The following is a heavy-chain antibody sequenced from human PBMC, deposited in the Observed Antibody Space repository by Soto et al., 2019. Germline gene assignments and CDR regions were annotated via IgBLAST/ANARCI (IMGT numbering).Heavy chain of an antibody. J-gene: IGHJ4*02. Sequence: SVKVSCKASGFTFTSSAVQWVRQARGQRLEWIGWIVVGSGNTNYAQKFQERVTITRDMSTSTAYMELSSLRSEDTAVYYCAADPQYYYDSSGSYYWGQGTLVTVSS. V-gene: IGHV1-58*01. CDR1: GFTFTSSA. CDR2: IVVGSGNT. CDR3: AADPQYYYDSSGSYY. D-gene: IGHD3-22*01.